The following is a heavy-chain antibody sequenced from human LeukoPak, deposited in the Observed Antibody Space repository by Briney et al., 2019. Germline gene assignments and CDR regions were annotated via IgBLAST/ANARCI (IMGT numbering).Heavy chain of an antibody. CDR2: ISGSGGST. CDR3: AKNWVASSWFNWFDP. CDR1: GFTFSSYA. Sequence: GGSLRLSCAASGFTFSSYAMSWDRQAPGKGLEWVSAISGSGGSTHYADSVKGRFTISRDNSKNTLYVQMNSLRAEDTAVYYCAKNWVASSWFNWFDPWGQGTLVTVSS. V-gene: IGHV3-23*01. D-gene: IGHD6-13*01. J-gene: IGHJ5*02.